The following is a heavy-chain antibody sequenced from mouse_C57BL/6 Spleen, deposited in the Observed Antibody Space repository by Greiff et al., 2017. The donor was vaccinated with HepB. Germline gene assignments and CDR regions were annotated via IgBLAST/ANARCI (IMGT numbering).Heavy chain of an antibody. CDR2: ISYSGST. CDR1: GYSITSGYD. V-gene: IGHV3-1*01. Sequence: EVQLQESGPGMVKPSQSLSLTCTVTGYSITSGYDWHWIRHFPGNKLEWMGYISYSGSTNSNPSLKSRISITHDTSKNHFFLKLNSVTTQDTATYYCARSHGWDRENYFDYWGQGTTLTVSS. D-gene: IGHD4-1*01. J-gene: IGHJ2*01. CDR3: ARSHGWDRENYFDY.